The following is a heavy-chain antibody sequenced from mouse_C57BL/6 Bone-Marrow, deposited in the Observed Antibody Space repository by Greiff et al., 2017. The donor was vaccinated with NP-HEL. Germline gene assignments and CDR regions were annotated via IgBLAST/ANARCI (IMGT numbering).Heavy chain of an antibody. CDR3: ARSSTGTDD. CDR2: IRNKANGYTT. V-gene: IGHV7-3*01. D-gene: IGHD4-1*01. CDR1: GFTFTDYY. J-gene: IGHJ2*01. Sequence: EVQLVESGGGLVQPGGSLSLSCAASGFTFTDYYMSWVRQPPGKALEWLGFIRNKANGYTTEYSASVQGRFTISRDNSQSSLDLQMNALRAEDSATYYCARSSTGTDDWGQGTTLTVSS.